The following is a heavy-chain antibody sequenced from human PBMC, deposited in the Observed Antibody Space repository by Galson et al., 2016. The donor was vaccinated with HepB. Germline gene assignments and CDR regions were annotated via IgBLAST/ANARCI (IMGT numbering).Heavy chain of an antibody. CDR1: GGSVRSGGFY. CDR3: ARGSLPLYHFAPRPPRGACDF. CDR2: IYYTGST. D-gene: IGHD6-6*01. J-gene: IGHJ3*01. Sequence: TLSLTCTVSGGSVRSGGFYRTWIRQRPGRGLEWIGNIYYTGSTNYNPSLKSRITISVDTSRNQFSLKMNSMTAADTVVFFCARGSLPLYHFAPRPPRGACDFWGQGTLVTVSS. V-gene: IGHV4-31*03.